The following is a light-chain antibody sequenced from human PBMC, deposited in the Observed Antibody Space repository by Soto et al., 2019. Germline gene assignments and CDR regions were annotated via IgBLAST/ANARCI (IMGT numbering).Light chain of an antibody. CDR1: SSDVGDYNY. CDR3: SSYTRSSTLYV. Sequence: QSAMTQPASVSGSPGQSITSSCTGTSSDVGDYNYVSWYQQHPGKAPKLMIYEVRNRPSGVSNRFSGSKSGNTASLTIAGLRAEDEADYFCSSYTRSSTLYVFGSGTKVTVL. CDR2: EVR. J-gene: IGLJ1*01. V-gene: IGLV2-14*01.